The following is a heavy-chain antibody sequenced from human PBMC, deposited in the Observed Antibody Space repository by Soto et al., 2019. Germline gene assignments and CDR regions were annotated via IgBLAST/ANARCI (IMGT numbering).Heavy chain of an antibody. D-gene: IGHD2-2*01. V-gene: IGHV3-23*01. CDR3: AKDPYDVVVPAAADY. Sequence: EVQLLESGGGLVQPGGSLSLSCAASGFTFSSYAMSWVRQAPGKGLEWVSAISGSGGSTYYADSVKGRFTISRDNSKNTLYLQMNSLRAEDTAVYYCAKDPYDVVVPAAADYWGQGTLVTVSS. CDR2: ISGSGGST. J-gene: IGHJ4*02. CDR1: GFTFSSYA.